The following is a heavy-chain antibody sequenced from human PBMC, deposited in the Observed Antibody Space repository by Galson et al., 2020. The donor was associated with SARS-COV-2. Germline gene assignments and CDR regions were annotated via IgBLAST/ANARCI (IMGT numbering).Heavy chain of an antibody. CDR3: ARRRPVFEGSGYNLYHFDF. J-gene: IGHJ4*02. Sequence: SETLSLTCAVSGYSVSTTNYWGWVRLAPGKGLEWIGSIYPNGRTYYNPSLKSRLTISVDTSKNQFSLKLHSVTAADTAVYYCARRRPVFEGSGYNLYHFDFWGQGTLITVSS. D-gene: IGHD3-22*01. V-gene: IGHV4-38-2*01. CDR1: GYSVSTTNY. CDR2: IYPNGRT.